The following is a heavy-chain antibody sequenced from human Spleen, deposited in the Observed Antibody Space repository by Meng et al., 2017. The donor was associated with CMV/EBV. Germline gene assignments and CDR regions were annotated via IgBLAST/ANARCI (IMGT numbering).Heavy chain of an antibody. CDR2: IITALQTT. D-gene: IGHD6-13*01. J-gene: IGHJ4*02. Sequence: KTSGGARSYAVNWVRQVPGQGLEWMGGIITALQTTSFAQKFQGRVTFTTDESSTTAHMELSSLTSEDTAMYYCAREYASTWYYFDYWGQGTLVTVSS. CDR1: GGARSYA. V-gene: IGHV1-69*05. CDR3: AREYASTWYYFDY.